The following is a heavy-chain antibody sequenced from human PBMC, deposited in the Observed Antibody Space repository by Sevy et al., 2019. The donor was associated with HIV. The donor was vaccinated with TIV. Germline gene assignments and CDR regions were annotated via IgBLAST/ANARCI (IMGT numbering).Heavy chain of an antibody. CDR2: IRSKAYGGTT. Sequence: GGSLRLSCTASGFTFGDYAMSWVRQAPGKGLEWVGFIRSKAYGGTTEYAASVKGRFTISRDDSKSIAYLQMNSLKTGDTAVYYCTRAARYYYDSSGINYFDYWGQGTLVTVS. V-gene: IGHV3-49*04. CDR3: TRAARYYYDSSGINYFDY. CDR1: GFTFGDYA. J-gene: IGHJ4*02. D-gene: IGHD3-22*01.